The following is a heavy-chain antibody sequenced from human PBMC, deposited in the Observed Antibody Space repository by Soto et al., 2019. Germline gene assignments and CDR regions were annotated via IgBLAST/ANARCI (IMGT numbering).Heavy chain of an antibody. CDR3: ARDRGYSYGRGETYYYGMDV. CDR2: ISYDGSNK. V-gene: IGHV3-30-3*01. D-gene: IGHD5-18*01. Sequence: LRLSCAASGFTFSSYAMHWVRQAPGKGLEWVAVISYDGSNKYYADSVKGRFTISRDNSKNTLYLQMNSLRAEDTAVYYCARDRGYSYGRGETYYYGMDVWGQGTTVTVSS. J-gene: IGHJ6*02. CDR1: GFTFSSYA.